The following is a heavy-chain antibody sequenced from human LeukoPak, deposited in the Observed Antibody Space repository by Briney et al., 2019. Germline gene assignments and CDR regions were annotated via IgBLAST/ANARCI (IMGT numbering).Heavy chain of an antibody. CDR2: ISSSSSYI. Sequence: PGGSLRLSCAASGFTFSSYSMNWVRQAPGKGLEWVSSISSSSSYIYYADSVKGRFTISRDNAKNSLYLQMNSLRAEDTAVYYCARGPGWNRLFDYWGQGTLVTVSS. CDR1: GFTFSSYS. CDR3: ARGPGWNRLFDY. J-gene: IGHJ4*02. D-gene: IGHD1-1*01. V-gene: IGHV3-21*01.